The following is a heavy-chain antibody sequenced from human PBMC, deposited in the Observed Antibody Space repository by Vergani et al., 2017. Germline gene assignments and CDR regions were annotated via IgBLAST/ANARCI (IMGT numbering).Heavy chain of an antibody. Sequence: QVQLVESGGGVVQPGRSLRLSCAASGFTFSSYGMHWVRQAPGKGLEWVAVIWYDGSNKYYADSVKGRFTISRDNSKNTLYLQMNSRRAEDTAVYYCARLVRGKLVDYWGQGTLVTLSS. V-gene: IGHV3-33*08. CDR3: ARLVRGKLVDY. CDR1: GFTFSSYG. D-gene: IGHD1-1*01. CDR2: IWYDGSNK. J-gene: IGHJ4*02.